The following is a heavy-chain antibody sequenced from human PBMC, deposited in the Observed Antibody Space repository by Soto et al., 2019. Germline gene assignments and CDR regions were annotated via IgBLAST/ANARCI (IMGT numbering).Heavy chain of an antibody. CDR2: IIPIFGTA. Sequence: SVKVSCKASGDTFSSYAISWVRQAPGQGLEWMGGIIPIFGTANYAQKFLGRVTITADESTSTAYMGLSSLRSDDTAVYYCARGSPRIAVVGIPYYYYGMDVWGQGTTVT. CDR1: GDTFSSYA. V-gene: IGHV1-69*13. CDR3: ARGSPRIAVVGIPYYYYGMDV. D-gene: IGHD6-13*01. J-gene: IGHJ6*02.